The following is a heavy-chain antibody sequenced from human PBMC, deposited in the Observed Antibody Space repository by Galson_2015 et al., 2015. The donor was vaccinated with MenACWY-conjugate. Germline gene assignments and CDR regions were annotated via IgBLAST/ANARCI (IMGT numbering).Heavy chain of an antibody. D-gene: IGHD6-13*01. CDR1: GFTFNTHW. CDR3: ARTAGSVPP. Sequence: SLRLSCAASGFTFNTHWMGWVRQAPGAGLQWVANIKHDGSGTYYVDSVKGRFTISRDNARNSLYLHMNNLRVEDTAVYYCARTAGSVPPWGQGTLVTVSS. CDR2: IKHDGSGT. J-gene: IGHJ5*02. V-gene: IGHV3-7*01.